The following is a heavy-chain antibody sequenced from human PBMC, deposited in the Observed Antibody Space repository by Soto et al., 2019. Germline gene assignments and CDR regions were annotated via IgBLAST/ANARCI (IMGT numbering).Heavy chain of an antibody. Sequence: PGGSLRLSCAASGSTFSSYAMSWVRQAPGKGLEWVSAISGSGGSTYYADSVKGRFTISRDNSKNTLYLQMNSLRAEDTAVYYCAKCLGYSGSYYDYYGMDVWGQGTTVTVS. J-gene: IGHJ6*02. V-gene: IGHV3-23*01. CDR3: AKCLGYSGSYYDYYGMDV. CDR1: GSTFSSYA. CDR2: ISGSGGST. D-gene: IGHD1-26*01.